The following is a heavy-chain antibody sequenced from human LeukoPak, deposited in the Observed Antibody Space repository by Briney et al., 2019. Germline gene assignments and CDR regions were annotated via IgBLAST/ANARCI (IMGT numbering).Heavy chain of an antibody. D-gene: IGHD3-22*01. V-gene: IGHV1-3*01. Sequence: ASVKVSCKASVYTFTSYAMHWVRQAPGQRLEWMGWINAGNGNTKYSQKFQGRVTITRDTSASTAYMELSSLRSEDTAVYYCARDPHLLNYYDSSGYYYLAWFDPWGQGTLVTVSS. J-gene: IGHJ5*02. CDR1: VYTFTSYA. CDR3: ARDPHLLNYYDSSGYYYLAWFDP. CDR2: INAGNGNT.